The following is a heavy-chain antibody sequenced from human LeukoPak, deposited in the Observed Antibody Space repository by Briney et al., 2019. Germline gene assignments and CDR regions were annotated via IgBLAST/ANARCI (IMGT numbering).Heavy chain of an antibody. Sequence: WETLSLTCTVSGGSISSYYWSWIRQPPGKGLEWIGYIYYSGSTNYNPSLKSRVTISVDTSKNQFSLKLSSVTAADTAMYYCARDRRDYYDSSGYFDYWGQGTVVTVSS. V-gene: IGHV4-59*01. J-gene: IGHJ4*02. D-gene: IGHD3-22*01. CDR1: GGSISSYY. CDR3: ARDRRDYYDSSGYFDY. CDR2: IYYSGST.